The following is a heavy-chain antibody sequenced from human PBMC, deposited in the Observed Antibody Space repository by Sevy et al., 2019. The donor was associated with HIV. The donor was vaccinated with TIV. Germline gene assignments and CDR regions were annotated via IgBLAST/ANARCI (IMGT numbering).Heavy chain of an antibody. Sequence: SETLSLTCTVSGASISSSGYYWGLIRQPPGKGLEWIASIRYSGETFYNPSLKSRITTSAAKSKNQFSLQLSSVTAADTAIYFCAGPILTYNSGWSYYDYWGQGTVVTVSS. V-gene: IGHV4-39*01. CDR2: IRYSGET. CDR1: GASISSSGYY. CDR3: AGPILTYNSGWSYYDY. J-gene: IGHJ4*02. D-gene: IGHD6-19*01.